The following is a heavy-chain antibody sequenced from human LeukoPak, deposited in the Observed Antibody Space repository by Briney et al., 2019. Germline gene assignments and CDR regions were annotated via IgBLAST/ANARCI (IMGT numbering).Heavy chain of an antibody. D-gene: IGHD2-15*01. J-gene: IGHJ4*02. CDR1: GFTFSSYA. CDR2: ISYDGSNK. Sequence: GRSLRLSCAASGFTFSSYAMHWVRQAPGKGLEWVAVISYDGSNKYYADSVKGRFTISRDNSKNTLYLQMNSLRAEDTAVYYCAKEGQYCSGGSCYEDYWGQGTLVTVSS. CDR3: AKEGQYCSGGSCYEDY. V-gene: IGHV3-30*01.